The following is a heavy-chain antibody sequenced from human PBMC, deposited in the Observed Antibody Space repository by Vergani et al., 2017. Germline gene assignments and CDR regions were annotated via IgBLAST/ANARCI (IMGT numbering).Heavy chain of an antibody. Sequence: EVQLVQSGAEVKKPVATMKISCKVSGYTFTDHYMHWVKQAPGKGLEWMWLVDPADGETIYAEKFKGRVTIAADTSTDTAHLELSSLGSEDTAVYYCATPQTVTTGGMEVWGQGTTVIVSS. CDR1: GYTFTDHY. CDR3: ATPQTVTTGGMEV. V-gene: IGHV1-69-2*01. D-gene: IGHD4-17*01. J-gene: IGHJ6*02. CDR2: VDPADGET.